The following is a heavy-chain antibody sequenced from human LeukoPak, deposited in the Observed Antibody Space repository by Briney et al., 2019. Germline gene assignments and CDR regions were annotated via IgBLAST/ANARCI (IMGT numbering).Heavy chain of an antibody. Sequence: ETLSLTCTVSGASISGSSHYFWGWIRQTPGKGLEWIGSIYYSGITYYTPSLKSRLTISVDTSKNQFSLKLSSVTAADTAVYYCASSTYYYDSSGYYPFDYWVQGTLVTVSS. CDR2: IYYSGIT. J-gene: IGHJ4*02. CDR1: GASISGSSHYF. V-gene: IGHV4-39*07. CDR3: ASSTYYYDSSGYYPFDY. D-gene: IGHD3-22*01.